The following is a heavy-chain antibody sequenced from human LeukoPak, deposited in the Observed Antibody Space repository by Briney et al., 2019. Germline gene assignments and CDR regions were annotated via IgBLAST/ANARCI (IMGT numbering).Heavy chain of an antibody. CDR2: LNHSGYT. J-gene: IGHJ4*02. CDR1: GVSFSTYY. D-gene: IGHD4-17*01. Sequence: SETLSLTCDVSGVSFSTYYWSWIRQSPEKGLEWIGELNHSGYTNYNPSLKGRVNISVDTSKNQFSLKLSSVTAADTAVYYCARQLYGSDYWGQGTLVTVSS. CDR3: ARQLYGSDY. V-gene: IGHV4-34*01.